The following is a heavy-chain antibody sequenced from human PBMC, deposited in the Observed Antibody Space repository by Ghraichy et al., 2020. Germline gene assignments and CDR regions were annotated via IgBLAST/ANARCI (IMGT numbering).Heavy chain of an antibody. Sequence: ESLNISCTVSGGSISSYYWSWIRQPPGKGLEWIGYIYYSGSTNYNPSLKSRVTISVDTSKNQFSLKLSSVTAADTAVYYCARDGIAARPNYYGMDVWGQGTTVTVSS. CDR3: ARDGIAARPNYYGMDV. CDR1: GGSISSYY. J-gene: IGHJ6*02. V-gene: IGHV4-59*01. D-gene: IGHD6-6*01. CDR2: IYYSGST.